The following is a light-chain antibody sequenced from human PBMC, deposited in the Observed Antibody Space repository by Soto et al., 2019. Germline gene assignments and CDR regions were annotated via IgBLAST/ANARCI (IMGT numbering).Light chain of an antibody. CDR1: NSDVGGYDY. J-gene: IGLJ3*02. V-gene: IGLV2-14*03. CDR2: HNS. CDR3: SSFTGSTTWV. Sequence: QSVLTQPASVSGSPGQSITISCTGTNSDVGGYDYVSWYQQHPGTAPKLLIYHNSKRPSGLSNRFSGSKSGNTASLTISGLLTEDEADYYCSSFTGSTTWVFGGGTKLTVL.